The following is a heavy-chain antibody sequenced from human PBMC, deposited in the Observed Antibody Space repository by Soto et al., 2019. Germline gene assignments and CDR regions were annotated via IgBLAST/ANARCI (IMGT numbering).Heavy chain of an antibody. Sequence: SETLSLTCAVYGGSFSGYYWSWIRQPPGKGLEWIGEINHSGSTNYNPSLKSRVTISVDTSKNQFSLKLSSVTAADTAVYYCARVLYYDFWSGYPPPTGYYYGMDVWGQGTTVTVSS. V-gene: IGHV4-34*01. CDR2: INHSGST. CDR1: GGSFSGYY. D-gene: IGHD3-3*01. CDR3: ARVLYYDFWSGYPPPTGYYYGMDV. J-gene: IGHJ6*02.